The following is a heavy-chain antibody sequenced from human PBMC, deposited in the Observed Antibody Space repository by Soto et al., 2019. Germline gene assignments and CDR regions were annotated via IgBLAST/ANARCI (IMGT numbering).Heavy chain of an antibody. J-gene: IGHJ4*02. CDR1: GFTFSNYG. Sequence: QVQLVQSGGGVVQPGGSLRLSCVGSGFTFSNYGMHWVRQPPGEGLEWVALISDDGDKRYYADSVRGRLIISRDNSKDTLYLQMNSLGPDDTAVYFCAKARVRIVGANSFDYWGQGTPVTVSS. CDR2: ISDDGDKR. V-gene: IGHV3-30*18. CDR3: AKARVRIVGANSFDY. D-gene: IGHD1-26*01.